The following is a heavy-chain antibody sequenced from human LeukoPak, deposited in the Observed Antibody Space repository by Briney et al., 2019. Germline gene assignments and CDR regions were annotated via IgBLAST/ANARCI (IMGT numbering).Heavy chain of an antibody. D-gene: IGHD2-2*01. J-gene: IGHJ6*02. V-gene: IGHV1-18*01. Sequence: GASVKVSCKASGYTFTSYGISWVRQAPGQGLEWMGWISAYNGNTDYAQKLQGRVTMTTDTSTSTAYMELRSLRSDDTAVYYCARDQLLSRRYYYYYGMDVWGQGTTVTVSS. CDR3: ARDQLLSRRYYYYYGMDV. CDR2: ISAYNGNT. CDR1: GYTFTSYG.